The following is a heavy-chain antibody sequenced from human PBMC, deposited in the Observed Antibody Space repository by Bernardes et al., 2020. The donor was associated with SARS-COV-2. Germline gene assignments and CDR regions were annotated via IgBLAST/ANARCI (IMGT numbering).Heavy chain of an antibody. CDR3: ARDRYYDFWSNAGDYGMDV. V-gene: IGHV1-18*01. J-gene: IGHJ6*02. CDR1: GYTFTSYG. Sequence: ASVKVSCKASGYTFTSYGISWVRQAPGQGLEWMGWISAYNGNTNYAQNLQGRVTMTTDTSTSTAYMEQRSLRSDDTAVYYCARDRYYDFWSNAGDYGMDVWGQGTTVTVSS. D-gene: IGHD3-3*01. CDR2: ISAYNGNT.